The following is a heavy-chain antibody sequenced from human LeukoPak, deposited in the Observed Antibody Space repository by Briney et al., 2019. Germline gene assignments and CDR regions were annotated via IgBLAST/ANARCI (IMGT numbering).Heavy chain of an antibody. CDR1: GYTFTGYY. CDR2: INPNSGGT. Sequence: ASVKVSCKASGYTFTGYYMHWVRQAPGQGLEWMGWINPNSGGTNYAQKFQGRVTMTRDTSISTAYMELSRLRSDDTAVYYCARDNAGLYSSSPGWFDPWGQGTLVTVSS. V-gene: IGHV1-2*02. D-gene: IGHD6-6*01. CDR3: ARDNAGLYSSSPGWFDP. J-gene: IGHJ5*02.